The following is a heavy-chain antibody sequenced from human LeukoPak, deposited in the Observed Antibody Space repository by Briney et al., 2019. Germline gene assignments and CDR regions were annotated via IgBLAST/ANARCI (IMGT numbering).Heavy chain of an antibody. J-gene: IGHJ4*02. Sequence: GESLKISCQGSGYIFTNYWIGWVRLMPGKGLEWMGIMSPADSFSKYSPSFQGQVTISADNSITTAYLQWSSLKASDTAMYCCARRGSSWSVDYWGQGTLVTVSS. CDR1: GYIFTNYW. D-gene: IGHD6-13*01. CDR3: ARRGSSWSVDY. V-gene: IGHV5-51*01. CDR2: MSPADSFS.